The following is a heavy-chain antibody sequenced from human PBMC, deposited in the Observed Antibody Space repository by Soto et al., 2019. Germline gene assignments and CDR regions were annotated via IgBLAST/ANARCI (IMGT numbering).Heavy chain of an antibody. CDR3: TSLANTRYGMDV. CDR1: GFTFDDYA. V-gene: IGHV3-73*01. Sequence: GGSLRLSCAASGFTFDDYAMHWVCQASGKGLEWVGRIRSKANSYATAYAASVKGRFTISRDDSKNTAYLQMNSLKTEDTAVYYCTSLANTRYGMDVWGQGTTVTVSS. CDR2: IRSKANSYAT. J-gene: IGHJ6*02.